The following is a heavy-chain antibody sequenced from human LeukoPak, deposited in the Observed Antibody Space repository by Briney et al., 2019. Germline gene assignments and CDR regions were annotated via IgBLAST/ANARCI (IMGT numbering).Heavy chain of an antibody. Sequence: SGTLSLTCAVSGGSILTTNWWSWVRQPPGKGLEWIGEVNLSGASNYNPSLKSRVNMSIDKSKNQLSLELTSVTAADTAIYYCTRESGAFSPFGFWGQGTLVTVSS. J-gene: IGHJ4*02. D-gene: IGHD1-26*01. V-gene: IGHV4-4*02. CDR3: TRESGAFSPFGF. CDR1: GGSILTTNW. CDR2: VNLSGAS.